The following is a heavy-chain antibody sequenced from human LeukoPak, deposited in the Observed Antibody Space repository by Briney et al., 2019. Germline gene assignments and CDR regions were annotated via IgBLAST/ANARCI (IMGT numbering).Heavy chain of an antibody. CDR1: GYSISSGFY. J-gene: IGHJ5*02. Sequence: SETLSLTCTVSGYSISSGFYWGWIRQPPGKGLEWIGSIYHSGSTYYNPSLKRRVTISVDTSKNQFSPKLSSVTAADTAVYYCARVLPYDILTGYYKGDNWFDPWGQGTLVTVS. V-gene: IGHV4-38-2*02. CDR2: IYHSGST. D-gene: IGHD3-9*01. CDR3: ARVLPYDILTGYYKGDNWFDP.